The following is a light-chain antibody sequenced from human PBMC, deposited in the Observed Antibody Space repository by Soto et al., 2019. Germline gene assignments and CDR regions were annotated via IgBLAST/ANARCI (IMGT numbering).Light chain of an antibody. CDR2: RVF. CDR3: QQFGGSPRT. Sequence: EIVLTQSPGTLSLSPGERATLSCRASQSVSSYLAWYQQKPGQAPRLLIYRVFNRATGIPDRFSGSGSGTDFTLTISRLEPEDFAVYYCQQFGGSPRTFGRGTKVDIK. V-gene: IGKV3-20*01. CDR1: QSVSSY. J-gene: IGKJ1*01.